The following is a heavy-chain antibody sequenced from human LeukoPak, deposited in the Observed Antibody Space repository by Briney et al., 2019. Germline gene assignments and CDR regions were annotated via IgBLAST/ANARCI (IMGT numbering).Heavy chain of an antibody. CDR1: GFTFNSYA. Sequence: GGSLRLSCSASGFTFNSYAMSWVRLAPGKGLEWVSGISGGGDTTLYENSVKGRFTVSRDNSKNTLYLQMNSLRAEDTAVYYCAKGYYYGRFDYWGQGTLVTVSS. D-gene: IGHD3-10*01. V-gene: IGHV3-23*01. CDR3: AKGYYYGRFDY. CDR2: ISGGGDTT. J-gene: IGHJ4*02.